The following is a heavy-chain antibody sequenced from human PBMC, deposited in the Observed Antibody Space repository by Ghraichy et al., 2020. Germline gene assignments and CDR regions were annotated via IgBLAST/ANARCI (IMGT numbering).Heavy chain of an antibody. CDR2: ISGSGGST. J-gene: IGHJ4*02. CDR1: GFTFSSYA. V-gene: IGHV3-23*01. D-gene: IGHD3-9*01. CDR3: AKDLQPYYDILTGYPPPDY. Sequence: GESLNISCAASGFTFSSYAMSWVRQAPGKGLEWVSAISGSGGSTYYADSVKGRFTISRDNSKNTLYLQMNSLRAEDTAVYYCAKDLQPYYDILTGYPPPDYWGQGTLVTVSS.